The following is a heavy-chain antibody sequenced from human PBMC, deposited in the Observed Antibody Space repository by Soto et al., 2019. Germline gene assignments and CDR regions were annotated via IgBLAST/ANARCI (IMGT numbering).Heavy chain of an antibody. Sequence: PETLSLTCTGSGGSISSYYWSWIRQPPGKGLEWIGYIYYSGSTNYNPSLKSRVTISVDTSKNQFSLKLSSVTAADTAVYYWARGSLYGDYAHYYYTGSPFWAQWTTV. CDR3: ARGSLYGDYAHYYYTGSPF. CDR2: IYYSGST. J-gene: IGHJ6*02. D-gene: IGHD4-17*01. V-gene: IGHV4-59*01. CDR1: GGSISSYY.